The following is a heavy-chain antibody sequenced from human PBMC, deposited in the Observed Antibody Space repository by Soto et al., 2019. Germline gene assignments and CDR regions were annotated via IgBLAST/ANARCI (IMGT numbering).Heavy chain of an antibody. Sequence: ASVKVSCKASGYTFTSYGISWVRQAPGQRLEWMGWINAGTDNTKYSQRFQGRVTITRDTSANTAYMELSSLRSEDTAVYYCARDFVPGYTGYSDYWGQGTLVTVSS. CDR3: ARDFVPGYTGYSDY. V-gene: IGHV1-3*01. CDR1: GYTFTSYG. J-gene: IGHJ4*02. D-gene: IGHD5-12*01. CDR2: INAGTDNT.